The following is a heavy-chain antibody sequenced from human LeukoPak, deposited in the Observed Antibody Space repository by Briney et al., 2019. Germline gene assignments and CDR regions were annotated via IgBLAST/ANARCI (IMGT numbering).Heavy chain of an antibody. J-gene: IGHJ4*02. CDR1: GGSISSGGYY. D-gene: IGHD6-6*01. V-gene: IGHV4-31*03. CDR2: IYYSGST. CDR3: ARADRQLALYYFDY. Sequence: SETRSLTCTVSGGSISSGGYYWSWIRQHPGKGLEWIGYIYYSGSTYYNPSLKSRVTISVDTSKNQFSLKLSSVTAADTAVYYCARADRQLALYYFDYWGQGTLVTVSS.